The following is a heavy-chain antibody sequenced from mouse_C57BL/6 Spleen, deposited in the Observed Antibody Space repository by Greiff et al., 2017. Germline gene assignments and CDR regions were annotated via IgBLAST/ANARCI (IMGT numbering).Heavy chain of an antibody. J-gene: IGHJ2*01. D-gene: IGHD1-1*01. CDR1: GYTFTDYY. Sequence: EVKLQQSGPELVKPGASVKISCKASGYTFTDYYMNWVKQSHGKSLEWIGDINPNNGGTSYNQKFKGKATLAVDKSSSTAYMELRSLTSEDTAVYYCARGDYGSSSFDYWGKGTTLPVSS. CDR3: ARGDYGSSSFDY. CDR2: INPNNGGT. V-gene: IGHV1-26*01.